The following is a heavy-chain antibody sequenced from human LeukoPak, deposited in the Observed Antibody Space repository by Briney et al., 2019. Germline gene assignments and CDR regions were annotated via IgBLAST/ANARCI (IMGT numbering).Heavy chain of an antibody. CDR3: AKVPPRRDFDY. J-gene: IGHJ4*02. V-gene: IGHV4-4*02. CDR2: IYYSGST. CDR1: GGSINSSNW. D-gene: IGHD1-14*01. Sequence: PSETLSLTCAVSGGSINSSNWWSWVRQPPGKGLEWIGEIYYSGSTNYNPSLKSRVIISVDKSKNQFSLKLISVTAADTAVYYCAKVPPRRDFDYWGQGTLVTVSS.